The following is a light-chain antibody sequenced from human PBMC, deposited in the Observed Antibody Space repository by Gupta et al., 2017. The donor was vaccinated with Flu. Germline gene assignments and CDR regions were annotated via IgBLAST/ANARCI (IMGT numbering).Light chain of an antibody. CDR1: NSDICAYNY. CDR2: EVS. Sequence: TGNNSDICAYNYVHWYQQPPGKAPKLMIYEVSNRPSGVSTRFSGSKSGNTASLTISGLQAEDEADYYGGSYGAVGVFGGGTKVTVL. CDR3: GSYGAVGV. J-gene: IGLJ2*01. V-gene: IGLV2-14*01.